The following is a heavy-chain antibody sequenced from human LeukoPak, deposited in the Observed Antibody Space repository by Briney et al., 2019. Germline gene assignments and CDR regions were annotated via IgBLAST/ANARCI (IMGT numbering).Heavy chain of an antibody. Sequence: GESLKISCKASGYSFTSYWIGLVRQMPGKGLEWMGIIYPGDSDTKYSPSFQGQVTISADKSISTAYLQWSSLKASDTAMYYCARTGYTSGWYVGSFDYWGQGTLVTVSS. V-gene: IGHV5-51*01. J-gene: IGHJ4*02. CDR1: GYSFTSYW. D-gene: IGHD6-19*01. CDR3: ARTGYTSGWYVGSFDY. CDR2: IYPGDSDT.